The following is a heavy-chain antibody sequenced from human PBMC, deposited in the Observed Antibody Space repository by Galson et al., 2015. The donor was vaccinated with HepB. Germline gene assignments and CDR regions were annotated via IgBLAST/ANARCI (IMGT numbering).Heavy chain of an antibody. CDR3: VRGDEAAAMDV. V-gene: IGHV4-31*03. CDR1: GGPIGSGAYY. D-gene: IGHD6-13*01. J-gene: IGHJ6*03. CDR2: IHYSGRT. Sequence: TLSLTCTVSGGPIGSGAYYWSWIRQHAGKGPEWIGYIHYSGRTYYSPSLKSRVTMSVDTSKSQFALKLNSVTAADTAVYYCVRGDEAAAMDVWGKGTTVTVSS.